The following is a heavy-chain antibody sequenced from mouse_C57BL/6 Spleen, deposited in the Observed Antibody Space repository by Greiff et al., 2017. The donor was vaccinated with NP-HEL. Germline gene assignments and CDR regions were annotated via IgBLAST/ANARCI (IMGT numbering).Heavy chain of an antibody. V-gene: IGHV1-52*01. Sequence: VQLQQPGAELVRPGSSVKLSCKASGYTFTSYWMHWVKQRPIQGLEWIGNIDPSDSETHYNQKFKDKATLTVDKSSSTAYMQLSSLTSEDSAVYYCARGRDYYGSNAMDYWGQGTSVTVSS. J-gene: IGHJ4*01. CDR1: GYTFTSYW. CDR3: ARGRDYYGSNAMDY. D-gene: IGHD1-1*01. CDR2: IDPSDSET.